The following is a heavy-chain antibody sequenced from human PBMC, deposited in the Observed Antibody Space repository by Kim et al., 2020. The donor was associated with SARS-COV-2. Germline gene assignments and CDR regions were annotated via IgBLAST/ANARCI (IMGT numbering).Heavy chain of an antibody. Sequence: GSLRLSCTASGFTFADHGMSWFRQAPGKGLEWLSLIRSTPSGATTDYAPSVQGRFTISRDDSKNIVYLQMNSLRNEDTAVYSCGRGIVGTTLPVDYWGQGTLVTVSS. CDR1: GFTFADHG. CDR2: IRSTPSGATT. CDR3: GRGIVGTTLPVDY. D-gene: IGHD1-26*01. V-gene: IGHV3-49*03. J-gene: IGHJ4*02.